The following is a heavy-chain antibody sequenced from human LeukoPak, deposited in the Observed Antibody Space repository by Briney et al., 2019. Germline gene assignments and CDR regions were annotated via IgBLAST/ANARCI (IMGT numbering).Heavy chain of an antibody. CDR2: IKQDGREK. Sequence: PGGSLRLSCAASGFTFSNYWMNWVRQAPGKGLEWVANIKQDGREKYYVDSVKGRFTISRDNAKNSLYLQMNSLRAVDTAVYYCARDLDPSSSPFPYYFDYWGQGTLVTVSS. V-gene: IGHV3-7*01. CDR1: GFTFSNYW. D-gene: IGHD6-6*01. J-gene: IGHJ4*02. CDR3: ARDLDPSSSPFPYYFDY.